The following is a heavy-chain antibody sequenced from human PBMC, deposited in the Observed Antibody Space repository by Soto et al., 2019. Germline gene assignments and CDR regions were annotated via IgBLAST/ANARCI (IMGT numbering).Heavy chain of an antibody. J-gene: IGHJ4*02. CDR1: GFTFSNYA. D-gene: IGHD6-6*01. Sequence: EVQLLESGGGLVQPGGSLRLSCAASGFTFSNYAMTWVLQAPGKGLEWVSGISGSGGSTYSADSVKGRLTISRDNSENTLYLQRNSLRVEDSAVYYCAKVPSIAARYFDSWGQGTLVNVSS. CDR2: ISGSGGST. V-gene: IGHV3-23*01. CDR3: AKVPSIAARYFDS.